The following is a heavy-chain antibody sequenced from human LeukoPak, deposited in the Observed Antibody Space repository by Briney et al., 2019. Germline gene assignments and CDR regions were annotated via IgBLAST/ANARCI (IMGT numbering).Heavy chain of an antibody. CDR1: GGSISSYY. CDR2: IYYSGST. D-gene: IGHD3-16*01. V-gene: IGHV4-59*01. CDR3: ARTYGLGAFDI. Sequence: SETLSLTCTVSGGSISSYYWSWIRQPPGKGLEWIGYIYYSGSTNYNPSLKSRVTISVDTSKNQFSLKLSSVTAADTAVYYCARTYGLGAFDIWGQGTMVTVSS. J-gene: IGHJ3*02.